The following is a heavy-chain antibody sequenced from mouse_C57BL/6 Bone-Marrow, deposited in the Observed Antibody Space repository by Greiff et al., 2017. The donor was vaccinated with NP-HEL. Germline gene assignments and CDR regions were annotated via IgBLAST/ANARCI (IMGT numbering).Heavy chain of an antibody. Sequence: VQLQQSGPELVKPGDSVKISCKASGYSFTGYFMNWVMQSHGKSLEWIGRINPYNGDTFYNQKFEGKATLTVDKSSSTAHMELRSLTSEDSAVYYCARNGNYLYWYFDVWGTGTTVTVSS. CDR2: INPYNGDT. CDR1: GYSFTGYF. J-gene: IGHJ1*03. D-gene: IGHD2-1*01. CDR3: ARNGNYLYWYFDV. V-gene: IGHV1-20*01.